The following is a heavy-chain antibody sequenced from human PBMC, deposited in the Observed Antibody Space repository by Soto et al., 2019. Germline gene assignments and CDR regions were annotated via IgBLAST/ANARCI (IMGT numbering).Heavy chain of an antibody. CDR3: ARIRDILTGYYDY. D-gene: IGHD3-9*01. J-gene: IGHJ4*02. V-gene: IGHV1-18*01. CDR2: ISGHNGNT. Sequence: ASVKVSCKASGYTFTSYGISWVRQAPGQGLEWMGCISGHNGNTKYAQNFQGRVTLTTDTSTSTAYMELRSLRSDDTAVYYCARIRDILTGYYDYWGQGTLVTVSS. CDR1: GYTFTSYG.